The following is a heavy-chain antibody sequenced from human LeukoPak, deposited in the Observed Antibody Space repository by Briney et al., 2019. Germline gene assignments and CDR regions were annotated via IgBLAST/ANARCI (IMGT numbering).Heavy chain of an antibody. J-gene: IGHJ4*02. CDR2: ISRNSGSI. Sequence: PGRSLRLSCAASGFTFDDYAVHWVRQAPGKGLEWVSGISRNSGSIGYADSVKGRFTISRDNAKNSLYLQMNSLRAEDTALYYCAKDIEAGIAAPFDYWGQGTLVTVSS. CDR1: GFTFDDYA. V-gene: IGHV3-9*01. D-gene: IGHD6-13*01. CDR3: AKDIEAGIAAPFDY.